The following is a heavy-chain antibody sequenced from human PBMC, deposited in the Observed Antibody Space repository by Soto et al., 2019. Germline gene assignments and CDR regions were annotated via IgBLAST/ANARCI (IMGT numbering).Heavy chain of an antibody. CDR2: ISGSGGST. Sequence: GGSLRLSCAASGFTFSSYAMSWVRQAPGKGLEWVSAISGSGGSTYYADSVKGRFTISRDNSKNTLYLQMNSLRAEDTAVYYCAKDIEISGIAVAGTDYWGQGTLVTVSS. D-gene: IGHD6-19*01. V-gene: IGHV3-23*01. J-gene: IGHJ4*02. CDR1: GFTFSSYA. CDR3: AKDIEISGIAVAGTDY.